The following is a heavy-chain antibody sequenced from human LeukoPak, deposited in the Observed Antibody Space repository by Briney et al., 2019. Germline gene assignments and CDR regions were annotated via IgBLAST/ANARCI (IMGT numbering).Heavy chain of an antibody. Sequence: GRPLRLSCAASGFTFSSYAMHWVRQAPGKGLEWVAVISYDGSNKYYADSVKGRFTISRDNSKNTLYLQMNSLRAEDTAVYYCARDKAWGQWLVLDYWGQGTLVTVSS. J-gene: IGHJ4*02. D-gene: IGHD6-19*01. V-gene: IGHV3-30*01. CDR2: ISYDGSNK. CDR3: ARDKAWGQWLVLDY. CDR1: GFTFSSYA.